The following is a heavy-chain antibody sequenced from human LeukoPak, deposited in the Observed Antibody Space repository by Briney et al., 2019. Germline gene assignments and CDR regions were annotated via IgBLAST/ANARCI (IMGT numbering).Heavy chain of an antibody. D-gene: IGHD2-8*01. CDR1: GGSISSGGYS. Sequence: SETLSLTRAVSGGSISSGGYSWSWIRQPPGKGLEWIGYIYHSGSTYYNPSLKSRVTISVDRSKNQFSLKLSSVTAADTAVYYCAREVCLPANGVCYLDYWGQGTLVTVSS. CDR2: IYHSGST. V-gene: IGHV4-30-2*01. J-gene: IGHJ4*02. CDR3: AREVCLPANGVCYLDY.